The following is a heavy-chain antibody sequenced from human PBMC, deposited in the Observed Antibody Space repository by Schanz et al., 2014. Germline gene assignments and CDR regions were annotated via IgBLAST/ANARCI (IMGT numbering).Heavy chain of an antibody. CDR2: INSDGRST. V-gene: IGHV3-74*02. D-gene: IGHD2-21*01. CDR3: ARGRSLGWCDY. J-gene: IGHJ4*02. CDR1: GFTFNDYW. Sequence: EVQLVESGGGLLQPGGSLRLSCAASGFTFNDYWMHWVRQAPGKGLVWVSRINSDGRSTNYADSVKGRFSISRDNARNTLQLQMDSLRAEDTAVYYCARGRSLGWCDYWGQGTLVTVSS.